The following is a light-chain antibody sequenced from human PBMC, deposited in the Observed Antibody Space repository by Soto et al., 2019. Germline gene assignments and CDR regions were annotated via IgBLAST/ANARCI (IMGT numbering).Light chain of an antibody. CDR3: MQALQSIT. CDR2: FGS. J-gene: IGKJ5*01. V-gene: IGKV2-28*01. Sequence: VRTQSPLTLPVTPGEPASISCRSSQSLLYNNTYNYLDWYVQKPGQSPQLLIYFGSNRAPGVPDRFSGSGSGTDFTLKINRVAAEDVGTYYCMQALQSITFGQGTRLEIK. CDR1: QSLLYNNTYNY.